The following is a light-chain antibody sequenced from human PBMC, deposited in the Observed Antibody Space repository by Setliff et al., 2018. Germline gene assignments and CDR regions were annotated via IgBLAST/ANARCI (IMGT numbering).Light chain of an antibody. CDR1: RSNIGADYG. Sequence: QSVLTQPPSVSGAPGQRVTISCTGSRSNIGADYGVHWYQQFPGTAPKLLIYNDNNRPSGVPDRFSGSKSGTSASLAITGLQAEDEADYFCQSYDNSLSGSGLFGTGTKGTVL. CDR2: NDN. V-gene: IGLV1-40*01. CDR3: QSYDNSLSGSGL. J-gene: IGLJ1*01.